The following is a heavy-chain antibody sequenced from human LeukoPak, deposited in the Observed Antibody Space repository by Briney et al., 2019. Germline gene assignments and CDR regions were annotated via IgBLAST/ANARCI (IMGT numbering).Heavy chain of an antibody. V-gene: IGHV3-21*01. Sequence: GGSLRLSCAASGFTFSSYSTNWVRQAPGKGLEWVSSISSSSSYIYYADSVKGRFTISRDNAKNSLYLQMNSLRAEDTAVYYCAKSLNSGSYINWFDPWGQGTLVTVSS. D-gene: IGHD1-26*01. CDR1: GFTFSSYS. CDR3: AKSLNSGSYINWFDP. CDR2: ISSSSSYI. J-gene: IGHJ5*02.